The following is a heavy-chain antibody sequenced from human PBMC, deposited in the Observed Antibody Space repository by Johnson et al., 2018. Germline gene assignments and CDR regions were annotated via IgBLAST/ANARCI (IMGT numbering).Heavy chain of an antibody. CDR3: ASAGRWVSDSFDI. J-gene: IGHJ3*02. V-gene: IGHV6-1*01. CDR1: GDSVSSNSAA. D-gene: IGHD4-23*01. CDR2: TYYRSKWYN. Sequence: VQLVESGPGLVKPSQTLSLTCVISGDSVSSNSAAWNWIRQSPSRGLEWLGRTYYRSKWYNDYALSVKSRIIINPDTSKNQFSLQMNSVTPEETAVYYCASAGRWVSDSFDIWGQGTMVTVSS.